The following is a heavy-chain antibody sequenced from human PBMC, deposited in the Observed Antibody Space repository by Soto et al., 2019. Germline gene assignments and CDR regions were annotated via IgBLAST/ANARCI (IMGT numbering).Heavy chain of an antibody. Sequence: EERLVQSGGGLVQPGGSLRLSCAASGFSVGGNYMSWVRQAPGKGLELVSLIYSGGNPFYADSMKGRSTLSRDNSNNMLYLQMDSPRPEDTAVYYCARGPNSACWGQGTLVIVSS. CDR2: IYSGGNP. CDR1: GFSVGGNY. CDR3: ARGPNSAC. D-gene: IGHD2-21*01. J-gene: IGHJ4*02. V-gene: IGHV3-53*01.